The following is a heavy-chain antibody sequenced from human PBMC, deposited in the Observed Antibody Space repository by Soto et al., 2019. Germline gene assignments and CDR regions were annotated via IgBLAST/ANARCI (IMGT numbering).Heavy chain of an antibody. CDR3: ARHNDDGDYRNGMDV. CDR1: GYSFTSYW. CDR2: IYPGDSDT. D-gene: IGHD4-17*01. Sequence: GESLKISCKGSGYSFTSYWLGWVSQMPGKGLEWMGIIYPGDSDTRYSPSFQGQVTISADKSISTAYMQCSSLKASDNAMSYCARHNDDGDYRNGMDVWGQGTTVTVSS. V-gene: IGHV5-51*01. J-gene: IGHJ6*01.